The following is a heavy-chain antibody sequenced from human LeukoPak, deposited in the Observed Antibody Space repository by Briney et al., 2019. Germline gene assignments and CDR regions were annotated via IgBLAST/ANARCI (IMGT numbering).Heavy chain of an antibody. CDR3: ARGSINYNSGGYYDNPPLDY. CDR2: INPSGGST. D-gene: IGHD3-22*01. CDR1: GYTFTSYY. V-gene: IGHV1-46*01. J-gene: IGHJ4*02. Sequence: WASVKVSCKASGYTFTSYYMDWVRQAPGQGLEWMGMINPSGGSTSYAQKFQGRVTVTRDTSTSTVYMELSSLRSEDTAMYYCARGSINYNSGGYYDNPPLDYWGQGTLVTVSS.